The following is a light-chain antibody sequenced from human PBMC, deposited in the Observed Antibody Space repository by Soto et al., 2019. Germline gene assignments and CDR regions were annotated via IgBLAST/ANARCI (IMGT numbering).Light chain of an antibody. CDR3: SSYAGSNNPYV. V-gene: IGLV2-8*01. CDR2: EVS. Sequence: QSVLTQPPSASGSPVQSVTMSCTRTSSDVGGYNDVSWYKQHPGKAPKLMIYEVSKRPSGVPHRFSSSKSGNTSSLTVSGLQAEDEADYYCSSYAGSNNPYVFGTGTKVTV. CDR1: SSDVGGYND. J-gene: IGLJ1*01.